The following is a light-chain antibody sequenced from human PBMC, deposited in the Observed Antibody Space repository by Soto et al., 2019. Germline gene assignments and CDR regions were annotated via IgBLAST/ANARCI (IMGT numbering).Light chain of an antibody. CDR1: QTISSW. Sequence: DIQMHQSPSTLSGSVGARLTITCRASQTISSWLAWYQQKPGKAHKLLIYDASSLESGVPSRFSGSGSGTEFTLTISSLQPDDFATYYCQKYNSYSRTVGKGNKVDIK. V-gene: IGKV1-5*01. J-gene: IGKJ1*01. CDR3: QKYNSYSRT. CDR2: DAS.